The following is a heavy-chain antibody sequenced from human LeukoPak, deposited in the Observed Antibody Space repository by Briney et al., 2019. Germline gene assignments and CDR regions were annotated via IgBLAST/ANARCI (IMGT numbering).Heavy chain of an antibody. D-gene: IGHD6-13*01. Sequence: SETLSLTCTVSGGSISSYYWNWIRQPPGKGLEWIGYIYYSGSTNYNPSLKSRVTMSVDTSKNQFSLKLSSVSAAGTAVYYCARDVVAAAGTWDYWGQGTLVTVSS. V-gene: IGHV4-59*12. J-gene: IGHJ4*02. CDR2: IYYSGST. CDR1: GGSISSYY. CDR3: ARDVVAAAGTWDY.